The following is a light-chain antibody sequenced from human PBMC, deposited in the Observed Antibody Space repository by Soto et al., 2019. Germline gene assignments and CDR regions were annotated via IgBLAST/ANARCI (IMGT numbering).Light chain of an antibody. V-gene: IGLV2-14*01. J-gene: IGLJ1*01. CDR1: SSDVGGYNY. CDR2: EVS. CDR3: SSYTSSSLEV. Sequence: QSVLTQPASVSGSPGQSITISCTGTSSDVGGYNYVSWYQQHPGKAPKLMIYEVSNRPSGVSNRFSGSKSGNTASLTISGLQAEDEADYYCSSYTSSSLEVFGTGTKVPS.